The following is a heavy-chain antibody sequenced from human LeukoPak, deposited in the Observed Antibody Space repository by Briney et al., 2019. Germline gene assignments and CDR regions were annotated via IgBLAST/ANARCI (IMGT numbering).Heavy chain of an antibody. CDR1: GFTFSTYG. Sequence: GGTLRLSCVASGFTFSTYGMSWVRQAPGKGLEWVSAISGSGGSTYYADSVKGRFTISSDNSKNTLYLQMNSLRAEDTAVYYCAKDGGEYYDILTGYYPRLYYMDVWGKGTTVTISS. CDR2: ISGSGGST. D-gene: IGHD3-9*01. J-gene: IGHJ6*03. V-gene: IGHV3-23*01. CDR3: AKDGGEYYDILTGYYPRLYYMDV.